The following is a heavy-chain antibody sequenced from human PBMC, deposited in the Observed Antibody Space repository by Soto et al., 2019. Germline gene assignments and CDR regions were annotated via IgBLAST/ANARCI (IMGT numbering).Heavy chain of an antibody. CDR3: AGWVLGGGMSTIRDYFDY. CDR1: GGSFSGYY. CDR2: INHSGST. Sequence: SETLSLTCAVYGGSFSGYYWSWIRQPPGKGLEWIGEINHSGSTNYNPSLKSRVTISVDTSKNQFSLKLSSVTAADTAVYYCAGWVLGGGMSTIRDYFDYWGQGTLVTVS. V-gene: IGHV4-34*01. D-gene: IGHD3-16*01. J-gene: IGHJ4*02.